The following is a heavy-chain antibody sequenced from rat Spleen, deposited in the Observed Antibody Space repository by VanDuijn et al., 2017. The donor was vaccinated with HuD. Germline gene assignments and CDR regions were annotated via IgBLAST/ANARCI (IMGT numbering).Heavy chain of an antibody. Sequence: EVQLVESGGGLVQPGRSLKLSCAASGFTFSSFPMAWVRQAPKKGLEWVAYISYGDSSGHSSTYYRDSVKGRFTISRANAKSTLNLQMDSLRSEDTATYYCARRHYGYTDYFDYWGQGVMVTVSS. D-gene: IGHD1-9*01. CDR3: ARRHYGYTDYFDY. V-gene: IGHV5-7*01. CDR2: ISYGDSSGHSST. J-gene: IGHJ2*01. CDR1: GFTFSSFP.